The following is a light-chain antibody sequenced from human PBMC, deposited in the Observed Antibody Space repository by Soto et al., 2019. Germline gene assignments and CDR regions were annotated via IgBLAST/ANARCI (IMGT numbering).Light chain of an antibody. V-gene: IGLV8-61*01. CDR3: VLYMGSGISV. J-gene: IGLJ2*01. CDR1: SGSVSTSYY. CDR2: STN. Sequence: QAVVTQEPSFSVSPGGTVTLTCGLSSGSVSTSYYPSWYQQTPGQAPRTLIYSTNTRSSGVPDRFSGSILXNKXALTITGAQADDESDYYCVLYMGSGISVFGGGTKVTVL.